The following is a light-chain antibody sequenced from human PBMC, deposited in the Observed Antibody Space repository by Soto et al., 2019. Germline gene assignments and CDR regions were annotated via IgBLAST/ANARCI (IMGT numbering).Light chain of an antibody. Sequence: AIRMTQSPSSLSASTGDRVTITCRASQGISSYLAWYQQKPGKAPKLLIYAASTLQSGVPSRFSGSGSGTDFTLTISYLQSEDFATYYCQQYYSYPRTFGQ. J-gene: IGKJ2*01. CDR2: AAS. CDR3: QQYYSYPRT. CDR1: QGISSY. V-gene: IGKV1-8*01.